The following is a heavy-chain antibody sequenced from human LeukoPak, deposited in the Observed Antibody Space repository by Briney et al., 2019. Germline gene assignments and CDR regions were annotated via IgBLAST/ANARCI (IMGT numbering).Heavy chain of an antibody. CDR1: GGSISSYY. D-gene: IGHD2-21*01. CDR2: IYYSGST. Sequence: PSETLSLTCTVSGGSISSYYWSWIRQPPGKELEWIGYIYYSGSTNYNPSLKSRVTISVDTSKNQFSLKLSSVTAADTAVYYCARVAVGDNYYYGMDVWGQGTTVTVSS. CDR3: ARVAVGDNYYYGMDV. J-gene: IGHJ6*02. V-gene: IGHV4-59*01.